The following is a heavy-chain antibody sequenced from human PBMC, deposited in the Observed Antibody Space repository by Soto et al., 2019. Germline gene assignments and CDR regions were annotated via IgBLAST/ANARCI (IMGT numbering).Heavy chain of an antibody. Sequence: PGGSLRLSCAASGFTFSSYGMHWVRQAPGKGLEWVAVISYDGSNKYYADSVKGRFTISRDNSKNTLYLQMSSLRAEDTAVYYCAKDFYYDSSSSLSLLLAYWGQGTLVTVSS. CDR1: GFTFSSYG. V-gene: IGHV3-30*18. J-gene: IGHJ4*02. CDR2: ISYDGSNK. D-gene: IGHD3-22*01. CDR3: AKDFYYDSSSSLSLLLAY.